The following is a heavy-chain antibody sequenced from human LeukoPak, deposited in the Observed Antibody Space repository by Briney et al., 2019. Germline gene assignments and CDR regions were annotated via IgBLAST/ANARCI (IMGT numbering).Heavy chain of an antibody. Sequence: ASVKVSCKASGYTFTSYDINWVRQATGQGLEWMGWMNPNSGNTGYAQKFQGRVTITRNTSISTAYMELSRLRSDDTAVYYCAREGGYSGYAFDYWGQGTLVTVSS. CDR1: GYTFTSYD. CDR3: AREGGYSGYAFDY. V-gene: IGHV1-8*03. J-gene: IGHJ4*02. D-gene: IGHD5-12*01. CDR2: MNPNSGNT.